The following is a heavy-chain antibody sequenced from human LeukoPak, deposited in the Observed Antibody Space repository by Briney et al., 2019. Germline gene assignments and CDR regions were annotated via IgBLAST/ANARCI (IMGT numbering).Heavy chain of an antibody. D-gene: IGHD3-16*02. V-gene: IGHV3-7*01. Sequence: PGGSLRLSCAASGFTFSSYWMSWVRQAPGKGLEWVANIKQDGSEKYYVDSVKGRFTIPRDNAKNSLYLQMNSLRAEDTAVYYCARVGDDYVWGSYRHFDYWGQGTLVTVSS. CDR3: ARVGDDYVWGSYRHFDY. CDR1: GFTFSSYW. J-gene: IGHJ4*02. CDR2: IKQDGSEK.